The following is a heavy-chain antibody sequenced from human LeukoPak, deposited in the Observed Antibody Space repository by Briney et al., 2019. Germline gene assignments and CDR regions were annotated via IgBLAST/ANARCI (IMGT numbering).Heavy chain of an antibody. V-gene: IGHV4-34*01. D-gene: IGHD6-19*01. CDR3: ARGGSSGWYGGQNWFDP. CDR1: GGSISSYY. CDR2: INHSGST. J-gene: IGHJ5*02. Sequence: SETLSLTCTVSGGSISSYYWSWIRQPPGKGLEWIGEINHSGSTNYNPSLKSRVTISVDTSKNQFSLKLSSVTAADTAVYYCARGGSSGWYGGQNWFDPWGQGTLVTVSS.